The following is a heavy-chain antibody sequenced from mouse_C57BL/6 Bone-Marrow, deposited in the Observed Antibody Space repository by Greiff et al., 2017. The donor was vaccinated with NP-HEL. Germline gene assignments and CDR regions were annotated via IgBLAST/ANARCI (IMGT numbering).Heavy chain of an antibody. J-gene: IGHJ3*01. CDR2: IAPNSGCT. CDR1: GYPFTSYW. CDR3: ARNEETD. Sequence: QVQLQQPGAALVKPGASVKLSSKASGYPFTSYWMHWVKPRPGRVLALIGRIAPNSGCTQYNEKFQSNATLTVDKPSSTAYMQLSSLTSEDSAVYYCARNEETDWGQGTLVTVSA. V-gene: IGHV1-62-3*01.